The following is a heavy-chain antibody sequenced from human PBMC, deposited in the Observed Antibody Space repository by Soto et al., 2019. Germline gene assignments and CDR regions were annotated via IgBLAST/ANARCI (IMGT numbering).Heavy chain of an antibody. Sequence: ASVKVSCKASVYTFTSYYIHWVRQAPGQGLEWMGIINPSGGSTSYAQKFQGRVTMTRDTSTSTVYMELSSLRSEDTAVYYCARDGGGDFFCIRTSSPRYTGFPPWGKGTLVTVS. CDR3: ARDGGGDFFCIRTSSPRYTGFPP. CDR2: INPSGGST. D-gene: IGHD2-2*01. V-gene: IGHV1-46*01. J-gene: IGHJ5*02. CDR1: VYTFTSYY.